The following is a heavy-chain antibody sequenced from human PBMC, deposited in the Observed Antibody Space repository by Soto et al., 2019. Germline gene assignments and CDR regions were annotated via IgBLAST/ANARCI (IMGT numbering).Heavy chain of an antibody. J-gene: IGHJ6*02. Sequence: ETLSLTCPVSGVSISSYYWSWIRQPPGKGLEWIGYIYYSGSTNYNPSLKSRVTISVDTSKNQFSLNLSSVTAADTAAYYCERISVAGPYYYGMDVWGQGTKVTVYS. CDR1: GVSISSYY. CDR2: IYYSGST. CDR3: ERISVAGPYYYGMDV. V-gene: IGHV4-59*01. D-gene: IGHD6-19*01.